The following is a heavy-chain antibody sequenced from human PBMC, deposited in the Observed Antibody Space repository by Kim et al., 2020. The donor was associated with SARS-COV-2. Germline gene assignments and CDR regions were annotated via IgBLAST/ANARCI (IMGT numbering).Heavy chain of an antibody. D-gene: IGHD3-10*01. V-gene: IGHV3-30*04. CDR1: GFTFSSYA. Sequence: GALRLSCAASGFTFSSYAMHWVRQAPGKGLEWVAVISYDGSNKYYADSVKGRFTISRDNSKNTLYLQMNSLRAEDTAVYYCARDHLTMVRGVIIKYGDNTYYYGMDVWGQGTTVTVSS. J-gene: IGHJ6*02. CDR3: ARDHLTMVRGVIIKYGDNTYYYGMDV. CDR2: ISYDGSNK.